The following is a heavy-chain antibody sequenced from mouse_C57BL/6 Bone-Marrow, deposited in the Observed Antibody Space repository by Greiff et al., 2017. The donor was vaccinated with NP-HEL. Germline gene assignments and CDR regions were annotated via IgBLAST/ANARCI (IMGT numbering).Heavy chain of an antibody. J-gene: IGHJ2*01. D-gene: IGHD1-1*01. Sequence: EVKLLESGGGLVQPGGSMKLSCAASGFTFSDAWMDWVRQSPEKGLEWVAEIRNKANNHATYYAESVKGRFTISRDDSKSSVYLQMNSLRAEDTGIYYCTRVITTDYFDYWGQGTTLTVSS. CDR1: GFTFSDAW. V-gene: IGHV6-6*01. CDR2: IRNKANNHAT. CDR3: TRVITTDYFDY.